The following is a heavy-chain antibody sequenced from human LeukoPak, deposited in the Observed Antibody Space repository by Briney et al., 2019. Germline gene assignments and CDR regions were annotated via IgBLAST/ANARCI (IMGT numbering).Heavy chain of an antibody. V-gene: IGHV3-23*01. CDR1: GFTFSRYA. J-gene: IGHJ3*01. D-gene: IGHD4-17*01. Sequence: TGGSLRLSCVGSGFTFSRYAMTWVRQAPGKGLEWVSSIRGSGDGTSYADSVKGRFTMSRDNSKSTLYLQMDSLRAEDTAMYYCGRDPNGDYIGAFDFRGQGTLVTVSS. CDR3: GRDPNGDYIGAFDF. CDR2: IRGSGDGT.